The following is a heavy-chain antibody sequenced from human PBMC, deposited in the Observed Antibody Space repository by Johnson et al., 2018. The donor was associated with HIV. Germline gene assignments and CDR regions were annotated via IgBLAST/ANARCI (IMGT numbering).Heavy chain of an antibody. CDR3: ARGWEYCSSTSGPTPEAFDI. Sequence: QVQLVESGGGVVQPGRSLRLSCAASGFTFSSYAMHWVRQAPGKGLEWVAVISYDGSNKYYADSVKGRFTISRDNSKNTLYLQMNSLRAEDTAVYYCARGWEYCSSTSGPTPEAFDIWGQGTMVTVSS. CDR1: GFTFSSYA. CDR2: ISYDGSNK. D-gene: IGHD2-2*01. J-gene: IGHJ3*02. V-gene: IGHV3-30-3*01.